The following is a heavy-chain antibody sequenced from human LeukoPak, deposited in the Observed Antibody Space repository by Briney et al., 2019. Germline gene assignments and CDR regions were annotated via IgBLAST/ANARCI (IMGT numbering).Heavy chain of an antibody. CDR1: GFTFSSYE. CDR3: AKDGIDSGDPNGFDP. D-gene: IGHD3-10*01. Sequence: PGGSLRLSCAASGFTFSSYEMNWVRQAPGKGLEWVSYISSSGSTIYYADSVKGRFTISRDSSKNMLYLQMNTLRAEDTAIYYCAKDGIDSGDPNGFDPWGQGTLVTVSS. CDR2: ISSSGSTI. J-gene: IGHJ5*02. V-gene: IGHV3-48*03.